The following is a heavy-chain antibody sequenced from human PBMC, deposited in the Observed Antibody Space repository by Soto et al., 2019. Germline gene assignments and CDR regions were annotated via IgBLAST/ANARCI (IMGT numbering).Heavy chain of an antibody. J-gene: IGHJ3*02. CDR3: ARELYSTYRSQAFDI. CDR2: INPSGGST. CDR1: GYTFTSYY. Sequence: ASVKVSCTASGYTFTSYYMHWVRQAPGQGLEWMGIINPSGGSTSYAQKFQGRVTMTRDTSTSTVYMELSSLRSEDTAVYYCARELYSTYRSQAFDIWGQGTMVTVSS. V-gene: IGHV1-46*01. D-gene: IGHD2-15*01.